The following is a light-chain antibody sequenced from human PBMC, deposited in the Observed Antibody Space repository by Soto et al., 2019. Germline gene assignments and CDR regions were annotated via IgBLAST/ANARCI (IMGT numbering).Light chain of an antibody. CDR1: QSISSW. V-gene: IGKV1-5*01. J-gene: IGKJ1*01. CDR2: DAS. Sequence: DIQMTQSPSTLSASVGDRVTITCRASQSISSWLAWYQQKPGKAPKLLIYDASSLESGVPSRFSGSGSGTEFTLTISSLRPDDFATYYCQQYNSYSWTFGQGTKVEI. CDR3: QQYNSYSWT.